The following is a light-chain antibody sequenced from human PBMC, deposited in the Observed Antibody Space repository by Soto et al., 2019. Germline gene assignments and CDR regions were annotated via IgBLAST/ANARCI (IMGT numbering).Light chain of an antibody. Sequence: EIVLTQSPGTLSLSPGERATLSCRASQSVSSSYLAWYQQKPGQAPRLLIYGTSSRATAIPDRFSGSGSGTDITLTISRLEPEDFAVYYCQQDGSSSWTVGHGTKVEIK. CDR2: GTS. V-gene: IGKV3-20*01. CDR1: QSVSSSY. J-gene: IGKJ1*01. CDR3: QQDGSSSWT.